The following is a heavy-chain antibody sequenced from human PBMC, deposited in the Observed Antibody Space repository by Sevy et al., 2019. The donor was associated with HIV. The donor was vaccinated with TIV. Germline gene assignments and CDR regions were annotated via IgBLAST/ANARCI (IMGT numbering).Heavy chain of an antibody. CDR2: LKHKAYGGTL. V-gene: IGHV3-49*04. CDR3: TRWKGAHSTFDY. D-gene: IGHD1-1*01. Sequence: GGSLRLSCTGSGFTFGDYAMSWVRQAPGKGLEWVAFLKHKAYGGTLDYAASVKGRFSISRDDSNSIAHLQMNDLKTDDTAIYYCTRWKGAHSTFDYWGQGALVTVSS. J-gene: IGHJ4*02. CDR1: GFTFGDYA.